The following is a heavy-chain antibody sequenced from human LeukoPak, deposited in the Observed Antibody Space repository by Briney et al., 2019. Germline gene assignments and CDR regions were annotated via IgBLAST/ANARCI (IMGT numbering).Heavy chain of an antibody. V-gene: IGHV4-39*02. D-gene: IGHD5-12*01. CDR3: ARDLDGYRSGNGA. CDR2: IYYSGST. J-gene: IGHJ5*02. CDR1: GGSISSSSYY. Sequence: PSETLSLTCTVSGGSISSSSYYWGWIRQPPGKGLEWIGSIYYSGSTYYNPSLKSRVTISVDTSKNQFSLKLSSVTAADTAVYYCARDLDGYRSGNGAWGQGTLVTVSS.